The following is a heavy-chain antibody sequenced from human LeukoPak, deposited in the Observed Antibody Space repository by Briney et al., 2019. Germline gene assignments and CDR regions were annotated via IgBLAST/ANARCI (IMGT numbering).Heavy chain of an antibody. J-gene: IGHJ4*02. CDR1: GGSIRSSSYY. V-gene: IGHV4-39*07. CDR3: ARVYSGSFYLDY. Sequence: SETLSLTCTVSGGSIRSSSYYWGWIRQPPGKGLEWIGSISYSGNTYYNPSLKSRVTMSVDTSKNQFSLKLSSVTAADTAVYYCARVYSGSFYLDYWGQGTLVTVSS. CDR2: ISYSGNT. D-gene: IGHD1-26*01.